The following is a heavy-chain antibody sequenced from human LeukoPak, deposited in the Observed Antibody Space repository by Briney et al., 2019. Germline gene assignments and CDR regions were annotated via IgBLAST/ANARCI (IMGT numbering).Heavy chain of an antibody. CDR3: AREDSGWYVDY. Sequence: EASVKVSCKASGYTFSDYYMHWVRQAPGQGLEWMGWINPNSGGTNYAQKFEGRVTMTRDTSITTAYMELSRLTSDDTAVYYCAREDSGWYVDYWGQGTLVTVSS. CDR2: INPNSGGT. CDR1: GYTFSDYY. D-gene: IGHD6-19*01. V-gene: IGHV1-2*02. J-gene: IGHJ4*02.